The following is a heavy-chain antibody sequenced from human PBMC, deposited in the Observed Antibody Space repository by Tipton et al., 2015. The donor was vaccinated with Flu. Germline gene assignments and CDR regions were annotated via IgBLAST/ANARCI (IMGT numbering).Heavy chain of an antibody. D-gene: IGHD3-22*01. V-gene: IGHV4-4*07. Sequence: TLSLTCSVSGGSSSNYFWAWIRQPAGKGLEWIGRIYSSGSTDYNFSLKSRVTMSVDTSKNQFSLRLRYVTAADTAVYYCARESKDYDGDGYYYDYWGQGTRVTVSS. CDR1: GGSSSNYF. CDR3: ARESKDYDGDGYYYDY. CDR2: IYSSGST. J-gene: IGHJ4*02.